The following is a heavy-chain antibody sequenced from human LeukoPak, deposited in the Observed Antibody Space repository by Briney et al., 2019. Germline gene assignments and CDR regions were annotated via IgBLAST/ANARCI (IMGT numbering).Heavy chain of an antibody. CDR1: GDSISVYY. CDR2: IYTSGSA. Sequence: PSETLSRTCTVSGDSISVYYWTWIRQPAGKGLEWIGRIYTSGSANYNPSLKSRVTMSVDTSKNQFSLRLTSVTAADTAVYYCARGGDSSSWSVDHWGQGTLVTVSS. V-gene: IGHV4-4*07. D-gene: IGHD6-13*01. J-gene: IGHJ4*02. CDR3: ARGGDSSSWSVDH.